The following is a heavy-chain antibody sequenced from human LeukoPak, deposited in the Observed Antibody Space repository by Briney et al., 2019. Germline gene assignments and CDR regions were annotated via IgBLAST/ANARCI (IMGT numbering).Heavy chain of an antibody. CDR1: GYTFTSYG. CDR2: ISAYNGNT. CDR3: ARDSVVGATPNWFDP. Sequence: ASVKVPCKASGYTFTSYGISWVRQAPGQGLEWMGWISAYNGNTNYAQKLQGRVTMTTDTSTSTAYMELRSLRSDDTAVYYCARDSVVGATPNWFDPWGQGTLVTVSS. D-gene: IGHD1-26*01. V-gene: IGHV1-18*01. J-gene: IGHJ5*02.